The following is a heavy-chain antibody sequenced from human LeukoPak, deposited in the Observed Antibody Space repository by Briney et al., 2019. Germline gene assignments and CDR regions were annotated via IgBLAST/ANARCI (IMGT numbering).Heavy chain of an antibody. CDR2: ISYDGSNK. CDR1: GFTFSSYG. J-gene: IGHJ4*02. V-gene: IGHV3-30*18. CDR3: AKERLELLWFGEPDFDY. Sequence: PGGSLRLSCAASGFTFSSYGMHWVRQAPGKGLEWVAVISYDGSNKYYADSVKGRFTISRDNSKNTLYLRMNSLRAEDTAVYYCAKERLELLWFGEPDFDYWGQGTLVTVSS. D-gene: IGHD3-10*01.